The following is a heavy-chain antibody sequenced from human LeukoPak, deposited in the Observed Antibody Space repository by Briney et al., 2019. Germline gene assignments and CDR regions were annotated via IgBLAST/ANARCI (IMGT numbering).Heavy chain of an antibody. CDR2: ISAYNGNT. D-gene: IGHD2-2*01. Sequence: ASVKVSCKASGYTFTSYGISWVRQAPGQGLEWMGWISAYNGNTSYAQKLQGRVTMTTDTSTSTAYMELRSLRSDDTAVYYCARALVVPAAYRDDWFDPWGQGTLVTVSS. CDR3: ARALVVPAAYRDDWFDP. V-gene: IGHV1-18*01. J-gene: IGHJ5*02. CDR1: GYTFTSYG.